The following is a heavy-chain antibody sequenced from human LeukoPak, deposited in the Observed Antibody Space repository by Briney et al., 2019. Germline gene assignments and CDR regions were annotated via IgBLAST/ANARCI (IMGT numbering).Heavy chain of an antibody. V-gene: IGHV3-11*01. J-gene: IGHJ4*02. CDR3: AKDMASSRPALFDY. CDR1: GFTFSDYY. CDR2: ISSSGSTI. Sequence: PGGSLRLSCAASGFTFSDYYMSWIRQAPGKGLEWVSYISSSGSTIYYADSVKGRFTISRDNAKNSLYLQMNSLRAEDTALYYCAKDMASSRPALFDYWGQGTLVTVSS. D-gene: IGHD5-24*01.